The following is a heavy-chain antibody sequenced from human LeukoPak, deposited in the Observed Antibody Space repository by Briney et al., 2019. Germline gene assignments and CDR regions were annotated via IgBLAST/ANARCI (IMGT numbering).Heavy chain of an antibody. CDR1: GFTFDDYA. CDR2: ISWNSGSI. J-gene: IGHJ4*02. Sequence: SLRLSCAASGFTFDDYAMHWVRQAPGKGLEWVSGISWNSGSIGYADSVKGRFTISRDNAKNSLYLQMNSLRAEDTALYYCAKDSDRAVGASAPDYWGQGTLVTVSS. CDR3: AKDSDRAVGASAPDY. V-gene: IGHV3-9*01. D-gene: IGHD1-26*01.